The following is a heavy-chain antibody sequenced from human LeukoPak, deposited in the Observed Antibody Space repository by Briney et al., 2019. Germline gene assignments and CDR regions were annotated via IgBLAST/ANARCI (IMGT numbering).Heavy chain of an antibody. Sequence: GGSLRLSCAASGFIFSNYEINWVRQAPGEGLEWVSYTSTSGNDIKYADSVKGRFTISRDNAKNSLYLQLNSLRADDTAVYYCARGAQWVLDYWGRGTLVTVSS. J-gene: IGHJ4*02. CDR2: TSTSGNDI. CDR1: GFIFSNYE. D-gene: IGHD1-26*01. V-gene: IGHV3-48*03. CDR3: ARGAQWVLDY.